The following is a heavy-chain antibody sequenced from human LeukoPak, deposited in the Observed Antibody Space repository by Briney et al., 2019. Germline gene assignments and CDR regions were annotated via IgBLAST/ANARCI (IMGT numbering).Heavy chain of an antibody. Sequence: ASVKVSCKASGYTFTSYYMHWVRQAPGQGLEWMGIINPSAGSTSYAQKFQGRVTMTRDTSTSTVYMELSSLRSEDTSVYYCARGPAHNYFDYWGQGTLVTVSS. J-gene: IGHJ4*02. CDR3: ARGPAHNYFDY. V-gene: IGHV1-46*01. CDR2: INPSAGST. CDR1: GYTFTSYY.